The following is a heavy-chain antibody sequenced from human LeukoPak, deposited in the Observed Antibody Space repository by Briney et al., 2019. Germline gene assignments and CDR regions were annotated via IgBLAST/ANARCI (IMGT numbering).Heavy chain of an antibody. Sequence: PGGSLRLSCAASGFTFSSYAMSWVRQAPGKGLEWVSAISGSGGSTYYADSVKGRFTISRDNSKNTLYLQMNSLRAEDTAVYYCAKGLEYYYDSKGHFQHWGQGTLVTVSS. J-gene: IGHJ1*01. V-gene: IGHV3-23*01. CDR3: AKGLEYYYDSKGHFQH. D-gene: IGHD3-22*01. CDR1: GFTFSSYA. CDR2: ISGSGGST.